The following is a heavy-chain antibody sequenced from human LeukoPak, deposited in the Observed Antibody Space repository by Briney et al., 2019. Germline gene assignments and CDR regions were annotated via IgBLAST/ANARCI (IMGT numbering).Heavy chain of an antibody. V-gene: IGHV3-33*01. J-gene: IGHJ4*02. CDR3: ATDSIGPATDFDY. Sequence: GGSLTLSCAASGFTFSAYGMHWVRQAPGKGLEWVAVIWSDGGKSYNSDSVKGRFTISRDNSKNTPYLQMNSLRADDTAVYYCATDSIGPATDFDYWGQGTPVTVSS. D-gene: IGHD2-2*01. CDR2: IWSDGGKS. CDR1: GFTFSAYG.